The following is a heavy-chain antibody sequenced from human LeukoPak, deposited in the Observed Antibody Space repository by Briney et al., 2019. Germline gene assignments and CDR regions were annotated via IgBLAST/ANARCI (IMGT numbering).Heavy chain of an antibody. CDR3: ARVGRRLKYYYDSSGIGYFDY. CDR1: GYXFTSYG. J-gene: IGHJ4*02. D-gene: IGHD3-22*01. Sequence: ASVKVSCKASGYXFTSYGISWVRQAPGQGLEWMGWNSAYNGNTNYAQRLQGRVTMTTDTSTSTAYMELRSLRSDDTAVYYCARVGRRLKYYYDSSGIGYFDYWGQGTLVTVSS. CDR2: NSAYNGNT. V-gene: IGHV1-18*01.